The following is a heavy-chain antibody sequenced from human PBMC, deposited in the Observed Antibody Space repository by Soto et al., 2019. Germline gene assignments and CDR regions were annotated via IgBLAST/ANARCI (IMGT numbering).Heavy chain of an antibody. D-gene: IGHD2-15*01. CDR1: GFTFDMYE. CDR3: ARDDFCSGASCTSRNYFDS. J-gene: IGHJ4*02. V-gene: IGHV3-48*03. CDR2: ISSDGFRV. Sequence: EVQLVESGGGLVQPGGSLRLSCAASGFTFDMYEMNWVRQAPGKGLEWVSWISSDGFRVFYADSVKGRFTISRDYAKNSLHLQMNSLRAEDTAVYYCARDDFCSGASCTSRNYFDSWGQGTLVTVSS.